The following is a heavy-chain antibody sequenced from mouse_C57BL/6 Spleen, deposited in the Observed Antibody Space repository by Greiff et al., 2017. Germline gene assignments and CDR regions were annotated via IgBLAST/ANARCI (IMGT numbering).Heavy chain of an antibody. Sequence: LKVSGPELVKPGASVKMSCKASGYTFTDYNMHWVKQSHGKSLEWIGYINPNNGGTSYNQKFKGKATLTVNKSSSTAYMELRSLTSEDSAVYYCARDGYPAWFAYWGQGTLVTVSA. CDR1: GYTFTDYN. CDR2: INPNNGGT. D-gene: IGHD2-3*01. V-gene: IGHV1-22*01. CDR3: ARDGYPAWFAY. J-gene: IGHJ3*01.